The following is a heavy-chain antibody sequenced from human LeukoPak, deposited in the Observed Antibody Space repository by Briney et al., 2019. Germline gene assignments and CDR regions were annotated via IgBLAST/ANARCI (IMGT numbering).Heavy chain of an antibody. V-gene: IGHV4-34*01. J-gene: IGHJ3*02. Sequence: PSETLSLTCAVYGGSFSGYYWSWIRQPPGKGLEWIGEINHSGSTNYNPSLKSRVTISVDTSKNQFSLKLSSVTAADTAVYYCARAETRYAFDIWGQGTMVTVSS. CDR2: INHSGST. CDR1: GGSFSGYY. CDR3: ARAETRYAFDI.